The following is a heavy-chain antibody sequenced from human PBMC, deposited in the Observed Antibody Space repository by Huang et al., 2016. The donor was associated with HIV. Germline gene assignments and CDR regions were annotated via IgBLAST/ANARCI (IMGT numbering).Heavy chain of an antibody. CDR2: INPSGGST. D-gene: IGHD3-10*01. CDR3: ARDSYGSGSYHNVPYYFDY. V-gene: IGHV1-46*01. J-gene: IGHJ4*02. Sequence: GQGLEWMGTINPSGGSTTYAQKFQGRVTMTRDTSTTTVHMEVNSLRSEDTAVYYCARDSYGSGSYHNVPYYFDYWGQGALVTVSS.